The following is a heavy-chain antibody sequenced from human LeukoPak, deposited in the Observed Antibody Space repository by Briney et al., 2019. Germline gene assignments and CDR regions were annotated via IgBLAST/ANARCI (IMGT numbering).Heavy chain of an antibody. Sequence: SSVKVSCKASGYTFTGYYMHWVRQAPGQGLEWMGRINPNSGGTNYAQRFQGRVTMTRDTSISTAYMELSRPRSDDTAVYYCARSRKSYGDYVDWGQGTLVTVSS. CDR2: INPNSGGT. V-gene: IGHV1-2*06. CDR1: GYTFTGYY. D-gene: IGHD4-17*01. CDR3: ARSRKSYGDYVD. J-gene: IGHJ4*02.